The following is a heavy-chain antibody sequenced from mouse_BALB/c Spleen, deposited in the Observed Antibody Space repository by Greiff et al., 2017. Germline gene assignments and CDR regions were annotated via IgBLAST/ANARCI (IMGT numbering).Heavy chain of an antibody. Sequence: VQLQQSGAELVRPGTSVTVSCKASGYAFTNYLIEWVKQRPGQGLEWIGVINPGSGGTNYNEKFKGKATLTADKSSSTAYMQLSSLTSDDSAVYFCARSCLRRSDYWGQGTTLTVSA. CDR2: INPGSGGT. CDR3: ARSCLRRSDY. V-gene: IGHV1-54*01. D-gene: IGHD2-2*01. J-gene: IGHJ2*01. CDR1: GYAFTNYL.